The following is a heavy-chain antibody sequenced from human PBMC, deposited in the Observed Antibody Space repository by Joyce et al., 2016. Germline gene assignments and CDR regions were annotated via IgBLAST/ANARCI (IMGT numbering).Heavy chain of an antibody. V-gene: IGHV1-18*01. Sequence: QVQLVQSGVEVKKPGASVKVSCQASGYTFIVYGINWVRQAPGQGLEWMGLNSTYNGNTEYAQKFQGRVTMTADTSTSTAYMELRSLRSDDTAVYYCAIQSRGTIEVIADAFDIWGQGTMVTVSS. CDR1: GYTFIVYG. CDR3: AIQSRGTIEVIADAFDI. J-gene: IGHJ3*02. CDR2: NSTYNGNT. D-gene: IGHD2-21*01.